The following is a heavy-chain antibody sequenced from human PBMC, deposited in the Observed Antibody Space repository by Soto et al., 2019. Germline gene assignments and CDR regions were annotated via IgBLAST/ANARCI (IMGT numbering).Heavy chain of an antibody. CDR3: ARGGAARLRHFDLYGMDV. Sequence: SETLSLTCTVSGGSISSGGYYWSWIRQHPGKGLEWIGYIYYSGSTYYNPSLKSRVTISVDTSKNQFSLKLSSVTAADTAVYYCARGGAARLRHFDLYGMDVWGQGTTVTAP. V-gene: IGHV4-31*03. CDR2: IYYSGST. D-gene: IGHD3-9*01. J-gene: IGHJ6*02. CDR1: GGSISSGGYY.